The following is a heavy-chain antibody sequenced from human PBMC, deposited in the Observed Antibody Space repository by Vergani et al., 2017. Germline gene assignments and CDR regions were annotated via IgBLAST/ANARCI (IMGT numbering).Heavy chain of an antibody. D-gene: IGHD5/OR15-5a*01. Sequence: EVQLVQSGAEVKKPGESLRISCKGSGYSFTSYWISWVRQMPGKGLEWMGRIAPSDSYTNYSPSFQGHVTISADKSISTAYLQWSSLKASDTAMYYCARVVGPRSVWLNYYYYYGMDVWGQGTTVTVSS. CDR1: GYSFTSYW. CDR3: ARVVGPRSVWLNYYYYYGMDV. V-gene: IGHV5-10-1*03. CDR2: IAPSDSYT. J-gene: IGHJ6*02.